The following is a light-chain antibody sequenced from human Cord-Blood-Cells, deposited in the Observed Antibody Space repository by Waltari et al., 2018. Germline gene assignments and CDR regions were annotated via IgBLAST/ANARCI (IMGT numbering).Light chain of an antibody. CDR3: CSYAGSYTFVV. V-gene: IGLV2-11*01. Sequence: QSALTQPRSVSGSPGQSVTISCTGTSSDVGGYHYVSWYQQHPGKAPKPMIYDVSKRPSGVPDRFSGSKSGNTASLTISGLQAEDEADYYCCSYAGSYTFVVFGGGTKLTVL. J-gene: IGLJ2*01. CDR1: SSDVGGYHY. CDR2: DVS.